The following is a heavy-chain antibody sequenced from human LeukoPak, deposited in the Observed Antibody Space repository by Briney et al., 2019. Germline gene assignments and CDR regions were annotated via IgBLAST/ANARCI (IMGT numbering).Heavy chain of an antibody. CDR1: GYTFTSYG. Sequence: ASVKVSCKASGYTFTSYGISWVRQAPGQGLEWMGWISAYNGNTNYAQKLQGRVTMTTDTSTSTAYMELRSLRSDDTAVYYCARDSFTTPPTEIDYWGQGTLVTVSS. J-gene: IGHJ4*02. V-gene: IGHV1-18*01. CDR3: ARDSFTTPPTEIDY. D-gene: IGHD3-22*01. CDR2: ISAYNGNT.